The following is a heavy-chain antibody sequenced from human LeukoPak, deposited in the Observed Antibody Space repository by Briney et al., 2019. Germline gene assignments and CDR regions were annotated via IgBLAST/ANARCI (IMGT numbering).Heavy chain of an antibody. CDR3: ARDPSFSVPYYYYGMDV. V-gene: IGHV3-53*01. CDR2: IYVSGST. D-gene: IGHD3-10*01. CDR1: GFAVSSNY. Sequence: PGGSLRLSCAASGFAVSSNYMSWVRQTPGMGLEWVSVIYVSGSTYYADSVKGRFTISRDNSKNTLYLQMNSLRAEDTAVYYCARDPSFSVPYYYYGMDVWGQGTTVTVSS. J-gene: IGHJ6*02.